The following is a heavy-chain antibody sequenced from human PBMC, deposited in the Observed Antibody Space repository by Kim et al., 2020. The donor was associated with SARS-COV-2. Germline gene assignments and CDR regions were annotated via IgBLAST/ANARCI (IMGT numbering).Heavy chain of an antibody. CDR1: GGSFSGYY. V-gene: IGHV4-34*01. CDR2: INHSGST. CDR3: ATVRAFGNFCYYYGMDV. J-gene: IGHJ6*01. Sequence: SETLSLTCAVYGGSFSGYYWSWIRQPPGKGLEWIGEINHSGSTNYNPSLKSRVTISVDTSKNQFSLKLSSVTAADTAVYYCATVRAFGNFCYYYGMDVW. D-gene: IGHD3-16*01.